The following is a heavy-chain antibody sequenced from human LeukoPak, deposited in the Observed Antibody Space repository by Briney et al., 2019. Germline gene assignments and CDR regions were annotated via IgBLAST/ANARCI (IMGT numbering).Heavy chain of an antibody. V-gene: IGHV1-2*02. CDR1: GYTFTGYY. CDR3: ARETTATLGY. D-gene: IGHD4-17*01. CDR2: INPNSGGT. J-gene: IGHJ4*02. Sequence: ASVNVSCKSSGYTFTGYYIHWVRQAPGQGLEWMGWINPNSGGTHYAQRFQGRVTMTRDTSISTAYMELSRLISDGTAVYYCARETTATLGYWGQGTLVTVSS.